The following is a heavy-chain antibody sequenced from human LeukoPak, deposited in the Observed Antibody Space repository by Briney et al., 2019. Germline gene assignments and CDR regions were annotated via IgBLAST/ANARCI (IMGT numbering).Heavy chain of an antibody. CDR2: IYSGGNT. Sequence: GGSLRLSCAASGFTVSNNYMTWVRQAPGKGPEWVSVIYSGGNTYYADSVKGRFTISRDNSKNTLYIQMISLRAEDTAVYYCARGLIYYDWEFPDLFDIWGQGTTVTVSS. J-gene: IGHJ3*02. D-gene: IGHD3-22*01. V-gene: IGHV3-53*01. CDR1: GFTVSNNY. CDR3: ARGLIYYDWEFPDLFDI.